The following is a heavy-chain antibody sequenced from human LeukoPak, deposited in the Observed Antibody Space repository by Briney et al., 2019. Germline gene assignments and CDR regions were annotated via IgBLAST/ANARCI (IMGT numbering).Heavy chain of an antibody. V-gene: IGHV3-7*01. Sequence: GGSLRLSCAASGFTISSYWMIWVRQAPGKGLEWVANIKQDGSEKYYVDSVKGRITISRDNAKNSLYLQMNSLRAEDTAVYYCARDMHPTYYYCGMDVWGQGTTVTVSS. CDR3: ARDMHPTYYYCGMDV. J-gene: IGHJ6*02. D-gene: IGHD1-26*01. CDR2: IKQDGSEK. CDR1: GFTISSYW.